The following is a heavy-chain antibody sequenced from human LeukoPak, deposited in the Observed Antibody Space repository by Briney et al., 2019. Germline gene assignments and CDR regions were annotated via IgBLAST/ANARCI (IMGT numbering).Heavy chain of an antibody. CDR3: AKHYGDYTSYFDY. J-gene: IGHJ4*02. Sequence: GGSLRLSCAASGFIFSSYAMSWVRQAPGKGLEWVSAISGSGGGTHYADSVKGRFTISRDNSKNTLHLQMDSLRAEDTAVYYCAKHYGDYTSYFDYWGQGTLVTVSS. CDR1: GFIFSSYA. V-gene: IGHV3-23*01. CDR2: ISGSGGGT. D-gene: IGHD4-17*01.